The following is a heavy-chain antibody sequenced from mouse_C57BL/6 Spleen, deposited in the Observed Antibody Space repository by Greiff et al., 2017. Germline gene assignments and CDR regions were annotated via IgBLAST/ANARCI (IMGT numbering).Heavy chain of an antibody. V-gene: IGHV1-55*01. J-gene: IGHJ4*01. CDR1: GYTFTSYW. D-gene: IGHD1-1*01. CDR2: IYPGSGST. Sequence: QVQLQQPGAELVKPGASVKMSCKASGYTFTSYWITWVKQRPGQGLEWIGDIYPGSGSTNYNEKFKSKATLTVDTSSRTAYMQLSSLTSEDSAVYYCARSPLITTVVNYAMDYWGQGTSVTVSS. CDR3: ARSPLITTVVNYAMDY.